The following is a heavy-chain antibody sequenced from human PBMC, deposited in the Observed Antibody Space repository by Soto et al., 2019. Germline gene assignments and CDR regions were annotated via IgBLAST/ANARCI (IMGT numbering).Heavy chain of an antibody. V-gene: IGHV3-15*07. Sequence: EVQLVESGGVLVKPGGSLRLSCAASGFTFSNAWMNWVRQAPGKGLEWVGRIKSKTDGGTTDYAAPVKGRFTISRDDSKNTLYLQMNSLKTEDTAVYYCTTDPVTMIVVVPSSGWGQGTLVTVSS. CDR3: TTDPVTMIVVVPSSG. D-gene: IGHD3-22*01. CDR1: GFTFSNAW. CDR2: IKSKTDGGTT. J-gene: IGHJ4*02.